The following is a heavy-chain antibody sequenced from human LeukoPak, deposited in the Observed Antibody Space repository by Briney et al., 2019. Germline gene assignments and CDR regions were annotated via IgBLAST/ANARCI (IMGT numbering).Heavy chain of an antibody. Sequence: GGSLRLSPAPSGFTLSDYYASCISEAPRKGGGWGAFISKSVFTTYYADSVKGRFPVSRDNAKDSVALQMDSLRADGTARYYCAREDSGGNSFDYWGQGAQVTVS. V-gene: IGHV3-11*01. CDR2: ISKSVFTT. CDR1: GFTLSDYY. D-gene: IGHD4/OR15-4a*01. J-gene: IGHJ4*02. CDR3: AREDSGGNSFDY.